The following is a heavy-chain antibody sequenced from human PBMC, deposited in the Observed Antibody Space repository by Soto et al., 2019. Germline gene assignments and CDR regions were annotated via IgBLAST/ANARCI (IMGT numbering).Heavy chain of an antibody. CDR1: GFSLSTSGVD. D-gene: IGHD4-4*01. Sequence: GSGPTLVNPTQTLTLTCTFSGFSLSTSGVDMGWIRQPPGKALEWLALIYWDDDKRYSPSLKSRLTITKDTSKNQVVLTMTNMDPVDTATYYCEHVTGTTYSKYFGPWGQGTLVTVSS. V-gene: IGHV2-5*02. CDR3: EHVTGTTYSKYFGP. CDR2: IYWDDDK. J-gene: IGHJ5*02.